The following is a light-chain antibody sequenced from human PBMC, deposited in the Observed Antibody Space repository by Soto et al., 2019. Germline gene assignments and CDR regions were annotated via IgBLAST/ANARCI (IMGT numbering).Light chain of an antibody. CDR3: QEYHNWPPLS. V-gene: IGKV3-15*01. CDR2: GAS. Sequence: EIVMTQSPATLSVSPGERATLSCRASQSVSSNLAWYQQKPGQAPRLLIYGASTRASGVTARFSGGGSGTEVSLTVSSLQSEDFAIYYGQEYHNWPPLSVGGGTEV. J-gene: IGKJ4*01. CDR1: QSVSSN.